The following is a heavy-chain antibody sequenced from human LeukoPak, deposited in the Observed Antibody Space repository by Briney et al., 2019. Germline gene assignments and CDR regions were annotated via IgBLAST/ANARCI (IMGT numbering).Heavy chain of an antibody. CDR3: AKTSDQLLYSNLDH. D-gene: IGHD4-11*01. CDR1: GFTFSSYG. J-gene: IGHJ4*02. CDR2: IQFDGSNI. Sequence: SGGSLRLSCASSGFTFSSYGMHWVRPAPGKGLEWVEFIQFDGSNIFYTDSVRGRFTISRDNSKNTLYLQMNSLRVEDTAVYYCAKTSDQLLYSNLDHWGQGTLVTVSS. V-gene: IGHV3-30*02.